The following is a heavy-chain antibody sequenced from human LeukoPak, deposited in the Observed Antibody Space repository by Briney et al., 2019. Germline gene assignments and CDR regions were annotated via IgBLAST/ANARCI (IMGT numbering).Heavy chain of an antibody. Sequence: GGSLRPSCAASGFTFRSYAMTWVRQAPGKGLEWVSSISGSGVSTYYADSVKGRFTISRDNSKNTLYLQMNSLRAEDTAVYYCAKLRGDGYNSFDYWGQGTLVTVSS. CDR1: GFTFRSYA. CDR2: ISGSGVST. D-gene: IGHD5-24*01. CDR3: AKLRGDGYNSFDY. J-gene: IGHJ4*02. V-gene: IGHV3-23*01.